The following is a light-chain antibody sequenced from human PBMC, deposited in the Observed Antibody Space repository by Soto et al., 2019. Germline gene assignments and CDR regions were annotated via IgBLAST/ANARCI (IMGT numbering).Light chain of an antibody. CDR1: SSDVGGYNY. CDR2: EVS. V-gene: IGLV2-14*01. J-gene: IGLJ1*01. CDR3: SSHTSTNTRV. Sequence: LTQPASVSGSPGQSITISCTGTSSDVGGYNYVSWYQQHPGKVPKLMIYEVSNRPSGVSYRFSGSKSGNTASLTISGLQAEDEADYYCSSHTSTNTRVFGTGTKVTVL.